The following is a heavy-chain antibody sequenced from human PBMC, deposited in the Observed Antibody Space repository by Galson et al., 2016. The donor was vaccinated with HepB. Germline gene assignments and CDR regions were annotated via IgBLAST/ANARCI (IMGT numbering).Heavy chain of an antibody. CDR2: IIPVLGKS. CDR1: GGSVSSYA. D-gene: IGHD3-10*01. Sequence: SVKVSCKVSGGSVSSYAISWVRQAPGQGLEWMGGIIPVLGKSNYAQKLRDRVTITADDSTNTAYMELSSLTSDDTAVYYCAIGVASIFWSLDYWGQGTLVTVS. CDR3: AIGVASIFWSLDY. J-gene: IGHJ4*02. V-gene: IGHV1-69*10.